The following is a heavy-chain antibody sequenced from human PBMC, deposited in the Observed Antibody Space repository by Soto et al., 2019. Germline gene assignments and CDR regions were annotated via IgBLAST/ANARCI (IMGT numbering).Heavy chain of an antibody. CDR1: GFTFSSYA. J-gene: IGHJ2*01. CDR2: ISGSGVNT. V-gene: IGHV3-23*01. D-gene: IGHD2-15*01. Sequence: GGSLRLSCAASGFTFSSYAMSWVRQAPGKGLEWVSGISGSGVNTYYADSVKGRFTISRDNSKSSLYLQMNSLRAEDTAVYSWAKVPSDEWWIPQVMYFDLWGRGTMVTV. CDR3: AKVPSDEWWIPQVMYFDL.